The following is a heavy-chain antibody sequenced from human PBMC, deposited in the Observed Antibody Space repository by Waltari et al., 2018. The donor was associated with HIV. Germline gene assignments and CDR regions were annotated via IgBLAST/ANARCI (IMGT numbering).Heavy chain of an antibody. CDR1: GFTFSHYG. D-gene: IGHD3-10*01. V-gene: IGHV3-33*01. Sequence: QVQLVESGGGVVQPGTSRRLSCAASGFTFSHYGMHWVRQAPGKGLEWVAVIWFDGSNKYYADSVKGRFTISRDNSKNTLDLEMNSLTAEDTAVYFCARWSAYGSNIDSYYYYMDVWGKGTTVIVSS. CDR3: ARWSAYGSNIDSYYYYMDV. CDR2: IWFDGSNK. J-gene: IGHJ6*03.